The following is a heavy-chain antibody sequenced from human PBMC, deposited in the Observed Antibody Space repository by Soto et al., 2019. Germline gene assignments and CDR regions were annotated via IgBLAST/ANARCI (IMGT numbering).Heavy chain of an antibody. J-gene: IGHJ5*02. Sequence: EVQLVESGGGLVQPGGSLRLSCTASGFTFSDSWMTWVRQAPGKGREWVARIKPDESEKKYADSVKGRFSSSRDNAKNSRYLQMDSLRGEDTSVYYCVRGGSNYASWGQGTLVTVSS. D-gene: IGHD4-4*01. CDR3: VRGGSNYAS. CDR2: IKPDESEK. V-gene: IGHV3-7*01. CDR1: GFTFSDSW.